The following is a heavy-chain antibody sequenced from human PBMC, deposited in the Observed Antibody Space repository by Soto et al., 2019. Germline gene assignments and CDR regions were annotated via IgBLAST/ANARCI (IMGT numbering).Heavy chain of an antibody. J-gene: IGHJ4*02. Sequence: TSETLSLTCVVSGGSISSGGYSWSWIRQPPGKGLEWIGYIYHSGSTYYNPSLKRRVTISVDRSKNQFSLKLSSVTAADTAVYYCARGSIQLWFSEQLSYFDYWGQGTPVTVSS. D-gene: IGHD5-18*01. CDR1: GGSISSGGYS. CDR3: ARGSIQLWFSEQLSYFDY. V-gene: IGHV4-30-2*01. CDR2: IYHSGST.